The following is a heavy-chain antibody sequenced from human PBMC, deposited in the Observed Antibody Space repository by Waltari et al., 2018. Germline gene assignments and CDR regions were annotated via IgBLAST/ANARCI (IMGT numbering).Heavy chain of an antibody. D-gene: IGHD6-19*01. J-gene: IGHJ3*02. V-gene: IGHV4-38-2*01. CDR1: GYSISSGYY. CDR3: ATLIAVADSADAFDI. CDR2: IYNSGST. Sequence: QVQLQESGPGLVKPSETLSLTCAVSGYSISSGYYWGWIRQPPGKGLEWIGSIYNSGSTYYNPSLKSRVTISVDTSKNQFSLKLSSVTAADTAVYYCATLIAVADSADAFDIWGQGTMVTVSS.